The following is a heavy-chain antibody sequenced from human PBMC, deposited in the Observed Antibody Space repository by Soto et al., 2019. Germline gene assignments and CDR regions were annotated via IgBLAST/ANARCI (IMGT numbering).Heavy chain of an antibody. CDR1: GGSFSGYY. V-gene: IGHV4-34*01. CDR3: ARGRDYGDSHTWFDP. Sequence: QVQLQQWGAGLLKPSETLSLTCAVYGGSFSGYYWSWIRQPPGKGLEWIGEINHSGSTNYNPSLKSRVTVPVDTSKNQFSLKLSSVTAADTAVYYCARGRDYGDSHTWFDPWGQGTLVTVSS. D-gene: IGHD4-17*01. CDR2: INHSGST. J-gene: IGHJ5*02.